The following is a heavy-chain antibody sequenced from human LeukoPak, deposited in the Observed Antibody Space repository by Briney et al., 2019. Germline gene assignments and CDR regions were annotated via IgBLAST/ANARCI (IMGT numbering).Heavy chain of an antibody. CDR3: ARVDGSCSGGSCPSGNWFDP. V-gene: IGHV4-61*02. D-gene: IGHD2-15*01. J-gene: IGHJ5*02. CDR1: GGSISSTSYY. CDR2: FHTRGST. Sequence: SETLSLTCTVSGGSISSTSYYWSWIRQPAGKGLEWIGRFHTRGSTNYNPSLKSRVIISVDTSKNQFSLKLNSVTAADTAVYYCARVDGSCSGGSCPSGNWFDPWGQGTLVTVSS.